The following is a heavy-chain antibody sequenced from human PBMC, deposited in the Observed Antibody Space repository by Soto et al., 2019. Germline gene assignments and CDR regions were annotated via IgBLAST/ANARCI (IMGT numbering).Heavy chain of an antibody. CDR3: ASSNAWLAPLYFDD. J-gene: IGHJ4*02. CDR2: LSGSGDTT. V-gene: IGHV3-23*01. Sequence: GSLRLSCAASGFTFRTYAMSWVRQAPGKGLEWVAALSGSGDTTYYPDSVKGRFTISRDNSKNTLYLQMSSLRADDTAVYYCASSNAWLAPLYFDDWGQGALVTVSS. D-gene: IGHD6-19*01. CDR1: GFTFRTYA.